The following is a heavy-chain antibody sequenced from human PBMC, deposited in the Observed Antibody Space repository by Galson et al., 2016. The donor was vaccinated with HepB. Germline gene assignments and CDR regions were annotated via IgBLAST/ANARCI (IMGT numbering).Heavy chain of an antibody. V-gene: IGHV1-18*01. CDR3: ARDVQYRFDS. J-gene: IGHJ4*02. CDR1: GYTFTTSG. Sequence: SVKVSCKASGYTFTTSGISWVRQAPGQGLEWMGWISTYSGDTKYAQNFQGGLTLTTDSSTTTAYMELRSLRFDATAMYYCARDVQYRFDSWGQGTLVTVSS. CDR2: ISTYSGDT. D-gene: IGHD2/OR15-2a*01.